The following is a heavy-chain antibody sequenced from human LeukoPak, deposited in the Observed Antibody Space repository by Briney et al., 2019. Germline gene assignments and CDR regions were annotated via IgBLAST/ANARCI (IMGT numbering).Heavy chain of an antibody. CDR1: GYTFTSYS. Sequence: VASVKVSCKASGYTFTSYSMNWVRQAPGQGLEWMGWIDANTGNPTYVQGFTGRFVFSLDTSVSTAYLQISSLKAEDTAVYHCAKDTWDYWGQGTLVTVSS. CDR3: AKDTWDY. CDR2: IDANTGNP. J-gene: IGHJ4*02. V-gene: IGHV7-4-1*02.